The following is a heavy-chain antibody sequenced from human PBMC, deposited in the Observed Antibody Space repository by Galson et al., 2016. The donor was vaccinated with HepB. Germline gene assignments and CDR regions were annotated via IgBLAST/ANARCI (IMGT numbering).Heavy chain of an antibody. J-gene: IGHJ6*02. Sequence: SETLSLTCGVYGGSFSGYYWRWIRQPPGKGLEWIGEINHSGNTAYNPSLKSRVTISLDTSKNQFSLRLSSVTAADTARYYCARQQLVSMSHGVDVWGQGTTVTVSS. CDR3: ARQQLVSMSHGVDV. CDR2: INHSGNT. V-gene: IGHV4-34*01. D-gene: IGHD6-13*01. CDR1: GGSFSGYY.